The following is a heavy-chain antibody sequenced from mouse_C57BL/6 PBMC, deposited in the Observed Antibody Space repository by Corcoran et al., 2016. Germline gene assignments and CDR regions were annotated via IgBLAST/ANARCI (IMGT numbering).Heavy chain of an antibody. V-gene: IGHV9-3*01. Sequence: QNQLVQSGPELKKPGETVKISCKASGYTFTTYGMSWVRQAPGKGLKWMAWINTYSGVPTYADDFKGRFAFSLETSASTAYLQINNLKNEDTATYFCARDSNWYVDVWGTGTTVTVSS. CDR1: GYTFTTYG. CDR2: INTYSGVP. D-gene: IGHD2-5*01. J-gene: IGHJ1*03. CDR3: ARDSNWYVDV.